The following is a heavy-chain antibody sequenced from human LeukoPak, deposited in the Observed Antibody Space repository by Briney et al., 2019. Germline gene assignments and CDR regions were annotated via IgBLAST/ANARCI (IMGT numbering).Heavy chain of an antibody. D-gene: IGHD2-8*01. CDR1: GFTFSSYA. J-gene: IGHJ3*02. CDR2: ISYDGSNK. Sequence: PGRSLRLSCAASGFTFSSYAMHWVRQAPGKGLEWVAVISYDGSNKYYADSVKGRFTISRDNSKNTLYLQMNSLRAEDTAVYYCAKVPYAILDAFDIWGQGTMVTVSS. V-gene: IGHV3-30*04. CDR3: AKVPYAILDAFDI.